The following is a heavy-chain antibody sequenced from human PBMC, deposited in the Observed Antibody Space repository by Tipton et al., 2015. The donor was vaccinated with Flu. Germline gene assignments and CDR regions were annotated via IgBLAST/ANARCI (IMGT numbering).Heavy chain of an antibody. CDR3: ASITMIRGNYYFGMDV. D-gene: IGHD3-10*01. J-gene: IGHJ6*02. V-gene: IGHV4-61*09. CDR1: GGSVSSGSDY. CDR2: AYITGST. Sequence: TLSLTCTVSGGSVSSGSDYWSWIRQPAGKGLEWIGHAYITGSTSYNPSLRSRVTISIGTSKNQFSLKLSSVTAADTAVYYCASITMIRGNYYFGMDVWGQGTTVTVSS.